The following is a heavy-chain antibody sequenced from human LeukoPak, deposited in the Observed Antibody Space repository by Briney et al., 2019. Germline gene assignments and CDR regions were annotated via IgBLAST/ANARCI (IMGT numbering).Heavy chain of an antibody. Sequence: PGGSLRLSCAASGFTFDDYAMHWVRQAPGKGLEWVSGISWNSGSIGYADSVKGRFTISRDNAKNSPYLQMNSLRAEDTALYYCAKGPGYYDFWSGLPYYFGYWGQGTLVTVSS. CDR3: AKGPGYYDFWSGLPYYFGY. D-gene: IGHD3-3*01. J-gene: IGHJ4*02. V-gene: IGHV3-9*01. CDR1: GFTFDDYA. CDR2: ISWNSGSI.